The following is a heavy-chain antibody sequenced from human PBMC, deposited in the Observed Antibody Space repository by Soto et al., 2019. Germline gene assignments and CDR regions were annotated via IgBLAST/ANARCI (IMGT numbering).Heavy chain of an antibody. J-gene: IGHJ4*02. V-gene: IGHV4-4*02. D-gene: IGHD3-9*01. CDR1: GGSISSSNW. CDR3: ARASTVYDILTYFDY. Sequence: SETLSLTCTVSGGSISSSNWWSWVRQSPGKGLEWIGYIYYSGSTYYNPSLKSRVTISVDTSKNQFSLTLNSVTAADTAVYYCARASTVYDILTYFDYWGQGTLVTVSS. CDR2: IYYSGST.